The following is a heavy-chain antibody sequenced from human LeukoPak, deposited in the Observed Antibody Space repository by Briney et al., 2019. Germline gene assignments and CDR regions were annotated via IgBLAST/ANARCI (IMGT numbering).Heavy chain of an antibody. D-gene: IGHD3-9*01. V-gene: IGHV1-69*04. Sequence: GASVKVSCTASGYTFTSYDINWVRQAPGQGLERMGRIIPILGIANYAQKFQGRVTITADKSTSTAYMELSSLRSEDTAVYYCARDDPRNYDILTGYYREGQYYYGMDVWGQGTTVTVSS. CDR2: IIPILGIA. CDR3: ARDDPRNYDILTGYYREGQYYYGMDV. CDR1: GYTFTSYD. J-gene: IGHJ6*02.